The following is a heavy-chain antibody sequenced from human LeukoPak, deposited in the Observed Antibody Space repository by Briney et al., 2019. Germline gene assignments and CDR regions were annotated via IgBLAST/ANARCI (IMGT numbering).Heavy chain of an antibody. CDR1: GFTFSDYY. CDR2: ISRSGRDI. Sequence: GGSLRLSCAVSGFTFSDYYMTWIPQAPRKGLEWVSYISRSGRDIDYADSVKGRFSISRDNAKNSLFLQMNRLRAEDTAVYYCATPGGHWGQGTLVTVSS. V-gene: IGHV3-11*01. J-gene: IGHJ4*02. CDR3: ATPGGH. D-gene: IGHD3-16*01.